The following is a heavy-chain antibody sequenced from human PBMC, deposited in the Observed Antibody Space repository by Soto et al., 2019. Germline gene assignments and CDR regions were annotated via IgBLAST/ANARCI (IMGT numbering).Heavy chain of an antibody. Sequence: PGGSLRLSCAASGFTFSGSAMHWVRQASGKGLEWVGRIRSKANSYATAHAASVKGRFTISRDDSKNTLYLQMNSLKTEDTAVYYCTTYTYYDSSGYYLDPRDYWGQGTLVTVSS. CDR2: IRSKANSYAT. CDR1: GFTFSGSA. J-gene: IGHJ4*02. D-gene: IGHD3-22*01. CDR3: TTYTYYDSSGYYLDPRDY. V-gene: IGHV3-73*01.